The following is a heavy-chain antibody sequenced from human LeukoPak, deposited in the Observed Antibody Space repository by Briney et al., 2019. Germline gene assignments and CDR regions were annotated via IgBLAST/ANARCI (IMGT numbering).Heavy chain of an antibody. Sequence: ASVKVSCKASGGTFSSYAISWVRQAPGQGLEWMGWINPNSGGTNYAQKFQGRVTMTRDTSISTAYMELSRLRSDDTAVYYCARTHGLRFLEWFFDYWGQGTLVTVSS. CDR1: GGTFSSYA. D-gene: IGHD3-3*01. J-gene: IGHJ4*02. CDR2: INPNSGGT. V-gene: IGHV1-2*02. CDR3: ARTHGLRFLEWFFDY.